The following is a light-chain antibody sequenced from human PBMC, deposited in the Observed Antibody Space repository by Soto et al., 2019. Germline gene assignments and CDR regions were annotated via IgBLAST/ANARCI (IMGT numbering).Light chain of an antibody. Sequence: EIVMTQSPATLSASRKEVGSLSCMARQSVSSNLAWYHQKPVQAPRLLIDGASTRATGIPARCSGSGSGTKFTLTISILQADYLGSYCCQRYSCYWSFGQGTKVDIK. CDR1: QSVSSN. CDR3: QRYSCYWS. J-gene: IGKJ1*01. V-gene: IGKV3-15*01. CDR2: GAS.